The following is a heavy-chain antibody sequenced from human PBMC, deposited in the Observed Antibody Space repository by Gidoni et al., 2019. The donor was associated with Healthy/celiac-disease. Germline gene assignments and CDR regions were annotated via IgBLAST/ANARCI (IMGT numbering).Heavy chain of an antibody. J-gene: IGHJ6*03. Sequence: QVQLVESGGGLVKPGGYLRLSCAASGCTFRDYYMSWSRQAPGQGLEWFSYIISSGSTIYYADSVKGRFTISRDNAKNSLYLQMNSLRAEDTAVYYCARLVVPAASPGYYYMDVWGKGTTVTVSS. CDR3: ARLVVPAASPGYYYMDV. CDR2: IISSGSTI. CDR1: GCTFRDYY. V-gene: IGHV3-11*01. D-gene: IGHD2-2*01.